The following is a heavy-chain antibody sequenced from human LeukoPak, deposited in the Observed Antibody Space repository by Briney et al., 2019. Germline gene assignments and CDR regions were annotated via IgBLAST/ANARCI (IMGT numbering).Heavy chain of an antibody. D-gene: IGHD3-10*01. J-gene: IGHJ4*02. Sequence: PGGSLRLSCAASGFTFSSYAITWVRQATGKGLEWVSAISGSGDNTYYADSVKGRFTISRDNSNNMMYLQMNSLRAEDTAVYYCARKGGSGTYYGYYFDSWGQGTLVTVSS. CDR3: ARKGGSGTYYGYYFDS. CDR2: ISGSGDNT. CDR1: GFTFSSYA. V-gene: IGHV3-23*01.